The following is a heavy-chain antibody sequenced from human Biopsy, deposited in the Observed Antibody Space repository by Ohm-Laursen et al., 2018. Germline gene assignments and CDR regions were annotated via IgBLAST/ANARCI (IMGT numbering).Heavy chain of an antibody. D-gene: IGHD3-3*01. Sequence: TLSLTWTVSGDSMGTYYWTWIRQPPGKGLEWIASIYYSGTTNKNPSLKSRVTISVDTSKRQFYLELSSVTAADTAIYYCARVRGGFLEWFDYWGQGTLITVSS. V-gene: IGHV4-59*01. CDR1: GDSMGTYY. CDR3: ARVRGGFLEWFDY. CDR2: IYYSGTT. J-gene: IGHJ5*01.